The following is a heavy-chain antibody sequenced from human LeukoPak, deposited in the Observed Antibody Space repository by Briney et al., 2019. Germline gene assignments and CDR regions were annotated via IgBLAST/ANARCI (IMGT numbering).Heavy chain of an antibody. Sequence: SGPTLVKPTQTLTLTCTFSGFSLSTSGVGVGWIRQPPGKALEWLALIYWDDDKRYSPSLKSRLTITKDTSKNQVVLTMTNMDPVDTATYYCAHVNCFTYYDILTRSPTLDCWGQGTLVTVSS. D-gene: IGHD3-9*01. CDR2: IYWDDDK. CDR1: GFSLSTSGVG. J-gene: IGHJ4*02. V-gene: IGHV2-5*02. CDR3: AHVNCFTYYDILTRSPTLDC.